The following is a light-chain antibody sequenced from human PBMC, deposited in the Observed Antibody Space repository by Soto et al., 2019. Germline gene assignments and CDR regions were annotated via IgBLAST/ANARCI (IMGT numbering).Light chain of an antibody. Sequence: DIQMTRSPSSLSASVADRVTITCRASQSIRRSLNWYQQKPGKAPNLLIYAASSLQTGVPSRFTGSGSGKDFTLTISNLQPEDYPVYYCKQTYSSPRTFGQGTKVEIX. CDR1: QSIRRS. CDR3: KQTYSSPRT. V-gene: IGKV1-39*01. J-gene: IGKJ1*01. CDR2: AAS.